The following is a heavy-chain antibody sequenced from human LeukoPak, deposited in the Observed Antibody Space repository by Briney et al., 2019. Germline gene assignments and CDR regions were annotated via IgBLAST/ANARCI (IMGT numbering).Heavy chain of an antibody. CDR3: ARLAARLSWFDP. CDR1: GGSISSSNYH. CDR2: IYYSGSI. V-gene: IGHV4-39*01. Sequence: SETLSLTCTVSGGSISSSNYHWGWIRQPPGKGLEWIGSIYYSGSIYYNPSLKSRVTISVDTSKNQFSLKVRSVTAADTAVYYCARLAARLSWFDPWGQGTLVTVSS. J-gene: IGHJ5*02. D-gene: IGHD5-12*01.